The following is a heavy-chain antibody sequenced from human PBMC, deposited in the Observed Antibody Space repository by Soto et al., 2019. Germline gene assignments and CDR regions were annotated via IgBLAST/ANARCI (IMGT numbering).Heavy chain of an antibody. J-gene: IGHJ6*02. D-gene: IGHD3-3*02. CDR2: ISYDGSNK. Sequence: QVPLVESGGGVVQPGRSLRLSCAASGFTFSSYAMHWVRQAPGKGLEWVAVISYDGSNKYYADSVKGRFTISRDNSKNTLYLQMNSLRAEDTAVYYCARDYTLAFYYGMDVWGQGTTVTVSS. CDR3: ARDYTLAFYYGMDV. V-gene: IGHV3-30-3*01. CDR1: GFTFSSYA.